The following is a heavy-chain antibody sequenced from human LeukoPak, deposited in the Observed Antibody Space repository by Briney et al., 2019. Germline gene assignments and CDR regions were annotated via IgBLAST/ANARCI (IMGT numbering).Heavy chain of an antibody. D-gene: IGHD2-21*02. CDR3: ARKKCGGDCNSFNWFDP. J-gene: IGHJ5*02. CDR1: GFTFSSYS. CDR2: ISSGSSTI. V-gene: IGHV3-48*01. Sequence: GGSLRLSCAASGFTFSSYSMNWVRQAPGKGLEWVSYISSGSSTIYYADSVKGRFTISRDNSKNTVYLQMDSLRAEDTAVYYCARKKCGGDCNSFNWFDPWGQGTLVTVSS.